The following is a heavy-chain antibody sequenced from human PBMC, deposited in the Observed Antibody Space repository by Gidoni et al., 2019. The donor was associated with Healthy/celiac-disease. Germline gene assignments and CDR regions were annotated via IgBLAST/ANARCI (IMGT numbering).Heavy chain of an antibody. CDR2: INSDGSST. CDR1: GFPFSSHW. CDR3: ARDHNYYDSSGYTSGY. D-gene: IGHD3-22*01. J-gene: IGHJ4*02. Sequence: EVQLVESGGGFVQPGGSLRLSFAASGFPFSSHWMHWFRQAPGRGLVWVSRINSDGSSTGYADSVKGRFTISRDNAKNTLYLQMNSLRAEDTAVYYCARDHNYYDSSGYTSGYWGQGTLVTVSS. V-gene: IGHV3-74*01.